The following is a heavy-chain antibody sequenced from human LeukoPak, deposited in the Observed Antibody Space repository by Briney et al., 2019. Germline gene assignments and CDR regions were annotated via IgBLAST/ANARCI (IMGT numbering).Heavy chain of an antibody. V-gene: IGHV1-3*01. CDR1: GYTFTSYP. CDR2: INAGNGNT. Sequence: GASVKVSCKASGYTFTSYPMHWVRQAPGQRLEWMGWINAGNGNTKYSQKFQGRVTMTRDTSASTAYMELSSLRSEDTAMYYCARGHSLPSYWYFDLWGRGTLVTVSS. J-gene: IGHJ2*01. D-gene: IGHD1-26*01. CDR3: ARGHSLPSYWYFDL.